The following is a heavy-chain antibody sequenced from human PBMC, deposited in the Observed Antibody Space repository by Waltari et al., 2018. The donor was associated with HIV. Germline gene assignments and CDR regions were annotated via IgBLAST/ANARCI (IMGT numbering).Heavy chain of an antibody. CDR3: ARGRYSSAYQFDY. J-gene: IGHJ4*02. D-gene: IGHD5-18*01. CDR2: ISYDGSNK. CDR1: GFTFRSYA. Sequence: QVQMVESGGGVVQPGRSLSLSCAASGFTFRSYAMNWVRQAPGKWLEWVAVISYDGSNKYYADSVKGRFTISRDNSKNTLYLQKNSLRAEDTAVYYCARGRYSSAYQFDYWGQGTLVTVSS. V-gene: IGHV3-30*04.